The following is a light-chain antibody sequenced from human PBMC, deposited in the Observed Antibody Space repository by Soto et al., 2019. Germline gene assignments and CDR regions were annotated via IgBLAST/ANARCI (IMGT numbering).Light chain of an antibody. J-gene: IGLJ2*01. CDR3: SSYTNTGTHVL. Sequence: QSALTQPPSASGSPGQSVTISCTGSSSDVGGYNYVSWYQQHPGKAPKLMIYEVSKRPSGVPDRLSGSKSGNTASLTVSGLQAEDEADYYCSSYTNTGTHVLFGGGTKVTVL. V-gene: IGLV2-8*01. CDR1: SSDVGGYNY. CDR2: EVS.